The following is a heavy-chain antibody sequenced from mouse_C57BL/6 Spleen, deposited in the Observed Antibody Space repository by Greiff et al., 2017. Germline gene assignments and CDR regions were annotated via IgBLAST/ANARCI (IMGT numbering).Heavy chain of an antibody. CDR1: GYAFSSSW. CDR2: IYPGDGDT. Sequence: VQLQQSGPELVKPGASVKISCKASGYAFSSSWMNWVKQRPGKGLEWIGRIYPGDGDTNYNGKFKGKATLAADKSSSTAYMQLSSLTSEYSAVYFWTRNYDYPYAMDYWGQGTSVTVAS. CDR3: TRNYDYPYAMDY. D-gene: IGHD2-4*01. V-gene: IGHV1-82*01. J-gene: IGHJ4*01.